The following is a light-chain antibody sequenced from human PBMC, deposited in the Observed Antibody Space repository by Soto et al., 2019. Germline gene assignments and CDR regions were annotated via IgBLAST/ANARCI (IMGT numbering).Light chain of an antibody. CDR1: HRVSSY. Sequence: EIVMTQSPATLSVSPGERATLSCRASHRVSSYLAWYQQKPGQAPRLLIFATSTRATGIPARFSGSGSGTEFTLTISSLQSEDSAVYYCQQYQNLWTFGQGTKVDIK. V-gene: IGKV3-15*01. CDR2: ATS. CDR3: QQYQNLWT. J-gene: IGKJ1*01.